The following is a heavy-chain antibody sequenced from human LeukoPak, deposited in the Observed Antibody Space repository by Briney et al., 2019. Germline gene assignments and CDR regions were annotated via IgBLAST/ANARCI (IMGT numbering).Heavy chain of an antibody. CDR2: ISGSGGST. J-gene: IGHJ4*02. D-gene: IGHD6-19*01. CDR1: GFTFSSYA. CDR3: AKDFLPTAVAGIWVTAFDY. Sequence: PGGSLRLSCAASGFTFSSYAMSWVRQAPGKGLEWVSAISGSGGSTYYADSVKGRFTISRDNSKNTLYLQMNSLRAEDTAVYYCAKDFLPTAVAGIWVTAFDYWGQGTLVTVSS. V-gene: IGHV3-23*01.